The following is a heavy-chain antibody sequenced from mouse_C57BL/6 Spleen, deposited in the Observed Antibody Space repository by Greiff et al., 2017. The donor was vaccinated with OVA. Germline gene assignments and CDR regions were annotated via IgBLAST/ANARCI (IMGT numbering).Heavy chain of an antibody. CDR3: ARGDYYGSRGYYAMDY. V-gene: IGHV1-74*01. CDR1: GYTFTSYW. CDR2: IHPSDSYT. D-gene: IGHD1-1*01. J-gene: IGHJ4*01. Sequence: QVQLQQPGAELVKPGASVKVSCKASGYTFTSYWMHWVKQRPGQGLEWIGRIHPSDSYTNYNQKFKGKATLTVDTSSSTAYMQLSSLTSEDSAVYYCARGDYYGSRGYYAMDYWGQGTSVTVSS.